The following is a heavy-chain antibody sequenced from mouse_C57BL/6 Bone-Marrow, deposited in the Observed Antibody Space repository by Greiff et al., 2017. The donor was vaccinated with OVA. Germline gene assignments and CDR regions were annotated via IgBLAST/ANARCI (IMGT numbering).Heavy chain of an antibody. V-gene: IGHV5-12*01. J-gene: IGHJ3*01. CDR3: ARHAPQGAY. CDR1: GFTFSDYY. D-gene: IGHD6-1*01. Sequence: DVKLVESGGGLVQPGGSLKLSCAASGFTFSDYYMYWVRQTPEKRLEWVAYISNGGGSTYYPDTVKGRFTISRDNAKNTLYLQMSRLKSEDTAMYYCARHAPQGAYWGQGTLVTVSA. CDR2: ISNGGGST.